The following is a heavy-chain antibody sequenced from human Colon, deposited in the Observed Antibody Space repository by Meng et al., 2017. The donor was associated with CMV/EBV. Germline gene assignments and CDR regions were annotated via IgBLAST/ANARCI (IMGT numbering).Heavy chain of an antibody. J-gene: IGHJ5*02. Sequence: SETLSPTCTVSGGSISSSTHFWGWIRQSPGKGLEWFGTIFHSGSTYHNPSPKSRVTISVDTSKNQFSLKLSSVTAADTAVYYCARFGDGSGYYYRGAFDLWGQGTLVTVSS. CDR1: GGSISSSTHF. CDR3: ARFGDGSGYYYRGAFDL. D-gene: IGHD3-22*01. V-gene: IGHV4-39*07. CDR2: IFHSGST.